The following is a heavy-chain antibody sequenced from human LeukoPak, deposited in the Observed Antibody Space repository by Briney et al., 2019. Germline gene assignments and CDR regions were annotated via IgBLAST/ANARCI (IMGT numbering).Heavy chain of an antibody. CDR1: GGPFSGYY. D-gene: IGHD3-10*01. CDR2: INHSGST. Sequence: TSETLSLTCAVYGGPFSGYYWSWIRQPPGKGLEWIGEINHSGSTNYNPSLKSRVTISVDTSKNQFSLKLSSVTAADTAVYYCARAAMVRGVIIWFGYWGQGTLVTVSS. J-gene: IGHJ4*02. CDR3: ARAAMVRGVIIWFGY. V-gene: IGHV4-34*01.